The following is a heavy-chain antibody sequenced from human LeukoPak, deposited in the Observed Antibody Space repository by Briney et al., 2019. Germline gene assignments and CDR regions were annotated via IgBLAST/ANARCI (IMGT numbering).Heavy chain of an antibody. CDR1: GGSFSGYY. J-gene: IGHJ6*02. CDR3: ARGRTYYYDTSGYYPSIYYGMDV. D-gene: IGHD3-22*01. CDR2: INHGEST. Sequence: SETLSLTCAVSGGSFSGYYWYWIRQPPGKGLEWIGEINHGESTNYNPSLKSRATLSVGTSKNQFSLKLTSVTAADTAVYYCARGRTYYYDTSGYYPSIYYGMDVWGQGTTVIVSS. V-gene: IGHV4-34*01.